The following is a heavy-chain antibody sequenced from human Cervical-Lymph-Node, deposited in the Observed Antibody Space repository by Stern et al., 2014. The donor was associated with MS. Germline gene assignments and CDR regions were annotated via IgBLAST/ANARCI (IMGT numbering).Heavy chain of an antibody. CDR2: IKRDGSET. J-gene: IGHJ5*01. CDR1: GSTFSTSW. D-gene: IGHD6-19*01. Sequence: EVQLVESGGGLVQPGGSQRLSCVASGSTFSTSWMSWVRQAPGKGLEWVANIKRDGSETYYLDSVKGRFTISRDNAKSSLYLEMNSLRAEDTAVYYCTRFLKSGWSDLFDSWGRGTLVTVSS. V-gene: IGHV3-7*01. CDR3: TRFLKSGWSDLFDS.